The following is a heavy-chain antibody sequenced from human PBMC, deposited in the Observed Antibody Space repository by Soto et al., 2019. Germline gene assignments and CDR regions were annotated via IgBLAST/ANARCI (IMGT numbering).Heavy chain of an antibody. J-gene: IGHJ3*02. CDR3: ARGHSRIDYIWGSYRNDAFDI. CDR2: IIPIFGTA. V-gene: IGHV1-69*13. Sequence: SVKVSCKASGGTFSSYAISWVRQAPGQGLEWMGGIIPIFGTANYAQKFQGRVTITADASTSTAYMELSSLRSEDTAVYYCARGHSRIDYIWGSYRNDAFDIWGQGTMVTVS. CDR1: GGTFSSYA. D-gene: IGHD3-16*02.